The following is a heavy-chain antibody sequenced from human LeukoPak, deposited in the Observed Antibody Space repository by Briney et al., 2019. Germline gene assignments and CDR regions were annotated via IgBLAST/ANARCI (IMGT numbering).Heavy chain of an antibody. CDR2: INHSGST. CDR3: ARGRRTVTQRAPMDV. Sequence: SETLSLTCAVYGGSFSGYYWSWIRQPPGKGLEWIGEINHSGSTNYNPSLKSRVTISVDTSKNQFSLKLSSVTAADTAVYYCARGRRTVTQRAPMDVWGKGATVTVSS. CDR1: GGSFSGYY. V-gene: IGHV4-34*01. J-gene: IGHJ6*03. D-gene: IGHD4-17*01.